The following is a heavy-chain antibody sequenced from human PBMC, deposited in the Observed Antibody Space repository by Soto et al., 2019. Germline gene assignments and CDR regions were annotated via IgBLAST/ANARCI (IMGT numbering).Heavy chain of an antibody. D-gene: IGHD3-10*01. J-gene: IGHJ4*02. CDR3: VRDMNDFGAQ. CDR2: VNGDGSHI. Sequence: GGSLRLSCAASGFITSIYYMHWVRQPPGKGLEWVSHVNGDGSHITYADSVKGRFTISRDNAKNALYLQMNSLRVEDTALYYCVRDMNDFGAQRGPGTLVTVSS. CDR1: GFITSIYY. V-gene: IGHV3-74*03.